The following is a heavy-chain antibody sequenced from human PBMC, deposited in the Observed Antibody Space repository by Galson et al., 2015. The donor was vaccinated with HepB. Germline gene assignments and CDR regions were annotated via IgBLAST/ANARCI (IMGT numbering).Heavy chain of an antibody. CDR1: GFTFSSYS. J-gene: IGHJ4*02. D-gene: IGHD5-12*01. CDR3: ARDLSVATIVLSPPDY. CDR2: ISSSSSTI. Sequence: SLRLSCAASGFTFSSYSMNWVRQAPGKGLEWVSYISSSSSTIYYADSVKGRFTISRDNAKNSLYLQMNSLRAEDTAVYYCARDLSVATIVLSPPDYWGQGTLVTVSS. V-gene: IGHV3-48*01.